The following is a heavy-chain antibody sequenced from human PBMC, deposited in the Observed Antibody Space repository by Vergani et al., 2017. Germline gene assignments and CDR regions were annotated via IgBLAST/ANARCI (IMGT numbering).Heavy chain of an antibody. J-gene: IGHJ4*02. V-gene: IGHV4-4*07. CDR1: GDSISPYY. D-gene: IGHD6-6*01. CDR2: IYTSEST. CDR3: AREYSSSVGFLPY. Sequence: QVQLQESGPGLVKPSETLSLTCIVSGDSISPYYWSWIRQPAGKGLEWIGRIYTSESTNYNPSLKSRVTMSVDTSKNQFSLKLSSVTAADTAVYYCAREYSSSVGFLPYWGQGTLVTVSS.